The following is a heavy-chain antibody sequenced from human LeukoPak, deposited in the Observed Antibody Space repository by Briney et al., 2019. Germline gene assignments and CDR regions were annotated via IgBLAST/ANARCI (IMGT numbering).Heavy chain of an antibody. Sequence: GGSLRLSCAASGVTFSNYNINWVRQAPGKGLEWVSSISSSTTYIYYADSVKGRFTISRDNTKNSLYLQMNSLRAEDTAVYYCARSGIVGATPPYYLDYWGQGTLVTVSS. D-gene: IGHD1-26*01. CDR1: GVTFSNYN. V-gene: IGHV3-21*01. CDR2: ISSSTTYI. CDR3: ARSGIVGATPPYYLDY. J-gene: IGHJ4*02.